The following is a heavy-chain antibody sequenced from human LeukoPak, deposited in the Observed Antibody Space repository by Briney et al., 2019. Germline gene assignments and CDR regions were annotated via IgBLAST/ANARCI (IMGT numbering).Heavy chain of an antibody. CDR2: FNYSGHT. J-gene: IGHJ6*02. Sequence: PSATLSLTCTVSGGSISTGSHYWGWIRQPPVKGPEWIGVFNYSGHTYYNPTLRSRVTISVDSSKNQFSLSQSSVTATDTAVYYCVRHDCATTDCSQSFGMDVWGQGTTVTVSS. D-gene: IGHD1-26*01. CDR3: VRHDCATTDCSQSFGMDV. V-gene: IGHV4-39*01. CDR1: GGSISTGSHY.